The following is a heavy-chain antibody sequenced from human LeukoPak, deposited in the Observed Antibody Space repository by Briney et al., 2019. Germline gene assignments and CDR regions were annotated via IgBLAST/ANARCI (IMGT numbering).Heavy chain of an antibody. J-gene: IGHJ4*02. D-gene: IGHD2-15*01. CDR1: GFTFSSYW. Sequence: GGSLRLSCAASGFTFSSYWMSWVRQAPGKGLEWVANIKQDGSEKYYVDSVKGRFTISRDNAKKSLYLQMNSLRAEATAVYYCARVAGYCSGGSCYSFLDYWGQGTLVTVSS. CDR2: IKQDGSEK. CDR3: ARVAGYCSGGSCYSFLDY. V-gene: IGHV3-7*01.